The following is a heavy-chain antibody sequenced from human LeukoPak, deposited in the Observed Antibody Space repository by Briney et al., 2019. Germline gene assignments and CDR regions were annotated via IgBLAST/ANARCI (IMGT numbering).Heavy chain of an antibody. D-gene: IGHD3-10*01. J-gene: IGHJ4*02. V-gene: IGHV3-48*02. Sequence: GGSLRLSCAASGFIFSNYSMNWVRQAPGKGLEWVSYISRSSSTRYFADSVQGRFTVSRDNPKNGLYLQMSSLKDEDTAVYYCVRDHYFGPGSRLYWLRGSQATVCS. CDR1: GFIFSNYS. CDR2: ISRSSSTR. CDR3: VRDHYFGPGSRLY.